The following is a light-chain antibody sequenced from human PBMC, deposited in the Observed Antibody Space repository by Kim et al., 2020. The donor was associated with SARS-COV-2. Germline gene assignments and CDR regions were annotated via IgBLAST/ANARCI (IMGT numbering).Light chain of an antibody. CDR1: SSDVGGYNY. CDR3: SSYAGGSDVV. J-gene: IGLJ2*01. CDR2: EVS. Sequence: GQSVTISCTGPSSDVGGYNYVSWYQHHPGKAPKLIISEVSKRPSGVPDRFSGSKSGDTASLTVSGLQAEDEADYYCSSYAGGSDVVFGGGTQLTVL. V-gene: IGLV2-8*01.